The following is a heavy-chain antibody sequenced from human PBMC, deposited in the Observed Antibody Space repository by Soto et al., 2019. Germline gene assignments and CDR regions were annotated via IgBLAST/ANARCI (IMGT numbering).Heavy chain of an antibody. CDR3: ARGNLSFDFDS. V-gene: IGHV3-30*03. J-gene: IGHJ4*02. D-gene: IGHD1-26*01. CDR1: GFNFGFFG. Sequence: QIQLVESGGDVVQPGKSLRLSCAASGFNFGFFGMHWVRQAPGEGLEWVAFISGDGINTQYADSVRGRFTLSRDYSRKTMYLQMDSLRDEETALYYCARGNLSFDFDSWGLGTLVTVSS. CDR2: ISGDGINT.